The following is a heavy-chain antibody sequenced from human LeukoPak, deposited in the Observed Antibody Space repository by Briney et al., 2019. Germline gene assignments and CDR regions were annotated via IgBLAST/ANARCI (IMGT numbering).Heavy chain of an antibody. D-gene: IGHD3-9*01. J-gene: IGHJ4*02. CDR3: ARDRLHYDSLTGYPAD. CDR1: GFTVSSNY. Sequence: GGSLRLSCADSGFTVSSNYMRLVRQAPGKGLELVSVIYSGGSTHYADSVKGRFTISRDNSKNTLYLQMNSLRAEDTAVYYCARDRLHYDSLTGYPADWGQGTLVTVSS. CDR2: IYSGGST. V-gene: IGHV3-66*01.